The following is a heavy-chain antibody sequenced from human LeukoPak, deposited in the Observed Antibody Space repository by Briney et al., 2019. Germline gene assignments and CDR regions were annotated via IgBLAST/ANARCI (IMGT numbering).Heavy chain of an antibody. J-gene: IGHJ3*01. Sequence: GGSLRLSCAASGFTFSSNWMTWVRQAPGKGLEWVANTNQDGSEKYYVDSVKGRFTISRDNAKNSLYLQMNSLRAEDTAVYYCARSYGGYYDSSGYPPGWGQGTMVTVSS. CDR2: TNQDGSEK. D-gene: IGHD3-22*01. V-gene: IGHV3-7*01. CDR1: GFTFSSNW. CDR3: ARSYGGYYDSSGYPPG.